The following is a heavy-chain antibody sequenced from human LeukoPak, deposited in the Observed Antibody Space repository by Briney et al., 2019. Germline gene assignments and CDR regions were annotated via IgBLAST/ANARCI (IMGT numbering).Heavy chain of an antibody. J-gene: IGHJ6*03. Sequence: SETLSLTCTVSGGSISNYYWSWIRQPPGKGLEWIGYIYYSGSTNYNPSLKSRVTISVDTSKNQFPLKLSPVTAADTAVYYCARVLRFLEWSPYYYYMDVWGKGTTVTVSS. CDR2: IYYSGST. CDR1: GGSISNYY. D-gene: IGHD3-3*01. CDR3: ARVLRFLEWSPYYYYMDV. V-gene: IGHV4-59*01.